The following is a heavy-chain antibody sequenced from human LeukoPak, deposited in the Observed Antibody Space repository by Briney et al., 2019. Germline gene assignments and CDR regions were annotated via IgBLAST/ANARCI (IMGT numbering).Heavy chain of an antibody. V-gene: IGHV1-69*01. CDR2: IIPIFGTA. D-gene: IGHD5-18*01. CDR1: GGTFSSYA. CDR3: ASGYSYGLNDY. J-gene: IGHJ4*02. Sequence: SVKVSCKASGGTFSSYAISWVRQARGQGLEWMGGIIPIFGTANYAQKFQGRVTITADESTSTAYMELSSLRSEDTAVYYCASGYSYGLNDYWGQGTLVTVSS.